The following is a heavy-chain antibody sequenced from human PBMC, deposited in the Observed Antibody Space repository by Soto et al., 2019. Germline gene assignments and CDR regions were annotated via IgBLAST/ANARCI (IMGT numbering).Heavy chain of an antibody. CDR1: GFTFSSYA. D-gene: IGHD6-13*01. J-gene: IGHJ4*02. CDR2: ISGSGGST. Sequence: PGWSLRLSCASSGFTFSSYAMSWVRQAPGKGLEWVSAISGSGGSTYYADSVKGRFTISRDNSKNTLYLQMNSLRAEDTAVYYCAEITGIAPRYWGQGTLVTVSS. CDR3: AEITGIAPRY. V-gene: IGHV3-23*01.